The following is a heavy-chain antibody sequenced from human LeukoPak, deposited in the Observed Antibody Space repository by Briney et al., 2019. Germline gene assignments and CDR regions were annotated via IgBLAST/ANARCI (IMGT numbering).Heavy chain of an antibody. V-gene: IGHV4-4*07. CDR2: VYTSGST. CDR1: GGSISGYY. Sequence: SETLSLTCSVSGGSISGYYWTWIRQPAGKGLEWIGRVYTSGSTHYNPSLKTRLTMSVDTSKNQLSLKLSSVTAADTAVYYCARLITGTTTAFDSWGQGTMVTVSS. CDR3: ARLITGTTTAFDS. J-gene: IGHJ3*02. D-gene: IGHD1-7*01.